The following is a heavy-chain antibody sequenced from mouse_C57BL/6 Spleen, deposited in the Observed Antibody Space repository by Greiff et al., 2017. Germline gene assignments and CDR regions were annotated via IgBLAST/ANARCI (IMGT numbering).Heavy chain of an antibody. D-gene: IGHD1-1*01. J-gene: IGHJ2*01. Sequence: QVQLQQPGAELVKPGASVQLSCKASGYTFTSYWMHWVKQRPGRGLEWIGRIDPNSGGTKYNEKFKSKATITADTSSNTAYLQLSSLTSEDTAVYYCTTLRITTVVADYWGQGTTRTVSS. V-gene: IGHV1-62-3*01. CDR1: GYTFTSYW. CDR3: TTLRITTVVADY. CDR2: IDPNSGGT.